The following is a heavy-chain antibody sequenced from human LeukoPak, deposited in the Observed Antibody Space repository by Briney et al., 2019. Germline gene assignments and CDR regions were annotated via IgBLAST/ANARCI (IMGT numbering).Heavy chain of an antibody. Sequence: GGSLRLSCAASGFTFSIYWMSWVRQAPGKGLEWVANIKQDGSEKYYVDSVKGRFTISRDNAKNSLYLQMNSLRAEDTAVYYCARGTYYFDYWGQGTLVTVSS. CDR3: ARGTYYFDY. J-gene: IGHJ4*02. CDR1: GFTFSIYW. CDR2: IKQDGSEK. V-gene: IGHV3-7*01.